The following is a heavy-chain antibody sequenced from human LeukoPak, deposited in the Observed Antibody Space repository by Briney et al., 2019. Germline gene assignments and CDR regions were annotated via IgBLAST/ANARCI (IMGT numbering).Heavy chain of an antibody. CDR3: ARDLPYYYGSGSSPYFDY. J-gene: IGHJ4*02. CDR2: INPNSGGT. D-gene: IGHD3-10*01. V-gene: IGHV1-2*02. CDR1: GYTFTGYY. Sequence: ASVKVSCKASGYTFTGYYMHWVRQAPGQGLEWMGWINPNSGGTNYAQKFQGRVTMTRDTSISTAYMELSRLRSDDTAVYYCARDLPYYYGSGSSPYFDYWGQGTLITVSS.